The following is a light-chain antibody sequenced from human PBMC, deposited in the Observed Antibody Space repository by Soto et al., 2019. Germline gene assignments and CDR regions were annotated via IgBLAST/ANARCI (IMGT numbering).Light chain of an antibody. CDR1: QTITRY. CDR2: AAS. CDR3: QQSFSFPVT. J-gene: IGKJ2*01. V-gene: IGKV1-39*01. Sequence: DIQMTQSPSSLSASVGDRVTITCRANQTITRYLNWYQQKPGTAPKLLIYAASSLQEGVASSFRSSGYGTDFTLTISNLQPEDFAAYSCQQSFSFPVTFGQGTKMEIK.